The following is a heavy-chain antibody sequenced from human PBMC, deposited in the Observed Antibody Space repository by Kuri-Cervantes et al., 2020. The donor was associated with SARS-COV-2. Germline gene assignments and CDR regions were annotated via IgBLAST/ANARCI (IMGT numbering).Heavy chain of an antibody. CDR1: GFTFSNSD. Sequence: GESLKISCAASGFTFSNSDMNWVRQAPGKGLEWVSGVSWNGSRTHYADSVKGRFIISRDNSRNFLYLQMNSLRPEDMAVYYCVRHKAAAGIVAPDWGQGTLVTVSS. V-gene: IGHV3-19*01. CDR3: VRHKAAAGIVAPD. D-gene: IGHD6-13*01. CDR2: VSWNGSRT. J-gene: IGHJ4*02.